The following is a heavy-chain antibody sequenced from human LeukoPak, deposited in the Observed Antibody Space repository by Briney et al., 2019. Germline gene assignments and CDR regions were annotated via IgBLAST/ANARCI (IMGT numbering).Heavy chain of an antibody. CDR1: GYTFTNHA. V-gene: IGHV1-18*01. J-gene: IGHJ6*03. CDR3: ARRGGDCSGTSCFWDYYYYYMDV. Sequence: ASVTVSCKASGYTFTNHAISWVRQAPGQGLEWMGWISAYSGDAKLAQKFQGRVNMTADTSTSTAYLELTSLTSGDTAVYYCARRGGDCSGTSCFWDYYYYYMDVWGKGTTVTVSS. D-gene: IGHD2-2*01. CDR2: ISAYSGDA.